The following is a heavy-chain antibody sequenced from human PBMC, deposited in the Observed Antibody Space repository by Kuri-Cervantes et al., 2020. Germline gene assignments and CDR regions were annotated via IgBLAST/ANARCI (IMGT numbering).Heavy chain of an antibody. Sequence: ASVKVSCKASGYAFINHGITWMRQAPGQGLEWMGWISIYNGHTNYAQKFQDRVTMTTDTSTSTAFMELTSLTSDDTAVYYCAKVAQAYFDYWGQGTLVTVSS. V-gene: IGHV1-18*01. CDR3: AKVAQAYFDY. CDR2: ISIYNGHT. J-gene: IGHJ4*02. CDR1: GYAFINHG.